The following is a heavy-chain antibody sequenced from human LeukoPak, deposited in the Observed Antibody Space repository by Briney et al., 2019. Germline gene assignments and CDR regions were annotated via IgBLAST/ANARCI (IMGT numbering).Heavy chain of an antibody. CDR1: GFTFSSYA. CDR3: ARVGQYYFSWYYFDY. J-gene: IGHJ4*02. V-gene: IGHV3-23*01. CDR2: ISGSGGST. Sequence: AGGSLRLSCAASGFTFSSYAMSWVRQAPGKGLEWVSAISGSGGSTYYADSVKGRFTISRDNSKNTLYLQMNSLRAEDTAVYYCARVGQYYFSWYYFDYWGQGTLVTVSS. D-gene: IGHD3-3*01.